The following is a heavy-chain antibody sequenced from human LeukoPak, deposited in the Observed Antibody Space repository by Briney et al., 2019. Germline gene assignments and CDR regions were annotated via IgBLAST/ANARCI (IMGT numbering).Heavy chain of an antibody. CDR3: AKQGRDWLRDYYYYMDV. CDR1: GFIFSDYG. V-gene: IGHV3-23*01. D-gene: IGHD3-9*01. CDR2: IGGRGGSI. J-gene: IGHJ6*03. Sequence: GGSLRLSCAASGFIFSDYGMSWVRQAPGKGLEWVSTIGGRGGSIYYADSVKGRFTISRDNSKNTLYLQMNSLRAEDTAVYYCAKQGRDWLRDYYYYMDVWGKGTTVTISS.